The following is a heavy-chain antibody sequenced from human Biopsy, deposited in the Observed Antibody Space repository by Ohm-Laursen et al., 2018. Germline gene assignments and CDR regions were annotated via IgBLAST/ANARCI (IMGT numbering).Heavy chain of an antibody. J-gene: IGHJ4*02. CDR2: INQDGSEK. CDR3: ASAYQYCSATTCNGGSDF. Sequence: SLRLSCAASGFTFSTYWMTWVRQAPGKGLEWVANINQDGSEKYYVDSVKGRFTISRDNAKDSLDLQMSSLRVEDTALYYCASAYQYCSATTCNGGSDFWGQGTLVTVSS. V-gene: IGHV3-7*01. D-gene: IGHD2-15*01. CDR1: GFTFSTYW.